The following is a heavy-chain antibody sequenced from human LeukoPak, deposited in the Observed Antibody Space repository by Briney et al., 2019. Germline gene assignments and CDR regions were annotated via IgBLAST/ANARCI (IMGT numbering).Heavy chain of an antibody. D-gene: IGHD3-22*01. CDR2: INHSGST. Sequence: SETLSLTCAVYGGSFSGYYWSWIRQPPGKGLEWIGEINHSGSTNYNPSLKSRVTISVDTSKNQFSLKLSSVTAADTAVYYCARDRYYDSSGYLGDDAFDIWGQGTMVTVSS. CDR1: GGSFSGYY. J-gene: IGHJ3*02. V-gene: IGHV4-34*01. CDR3: ARDRYYDSSGYLGDDAFDI.